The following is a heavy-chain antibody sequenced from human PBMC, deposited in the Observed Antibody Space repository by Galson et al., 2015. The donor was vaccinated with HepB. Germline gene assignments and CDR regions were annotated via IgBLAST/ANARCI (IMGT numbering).Heavy chain of an antibody. J-gene: IGHJ3*02. Sequence: SLRLSCAASGFTFSDYSMSWIRQAPGKGLEWVSYISSSSSNTIYADSLKGRFTISRDNAKNSLYLQMNSLGAEDTAVYYCATEGKLWFGELLGAFDIWGQGTMVTVSS. CDR3: ATEGKLWFGELLGAFDI. CDR2: ISSSSSNT. V-gene: IGHV3-11*06. D-gene: IGHD3-10*01. CDR1: GFTFSDYS.